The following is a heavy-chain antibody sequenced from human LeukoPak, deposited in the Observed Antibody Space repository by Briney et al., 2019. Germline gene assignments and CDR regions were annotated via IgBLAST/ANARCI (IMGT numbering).Heavy chain of an antibody. CDR1: GYTFTRYA. Sequence: ASVKVSCKAPGYTFTRYAMYWVRQAPGQGLEWMGWINAGNGNTKYSQKFQGRVTITRDTSASTAYMELSSLRSEDTAVYYCARAQNYDFWSGYYQGWFDPWGQGTLVTVSS. CDR3: ARAQNYDFWSGYYQGWFDP. J-gene: IGHJ5*02. D-gene: IGHD3-3*01. CDR2: INAGNGNT. V-gene: IGHV1-3*01.